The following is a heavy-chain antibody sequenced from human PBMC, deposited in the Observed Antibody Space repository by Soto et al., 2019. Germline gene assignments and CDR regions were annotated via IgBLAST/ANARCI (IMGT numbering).Heavy chain of an antibody. D-gene: IGHD2-2*01. CDR1: GFTFDDYA. Sequence: GGSLRLSCAASGFTFDDYAMHWVRQAPGKGLEWVSGISWNSGSIGYADSVKGRFTISRDNAKNSLYLQMNSLRAEDTALYYCAKGSYCISTSCYDSYYFDYWGQGTLVTVSS. J-gene: IGHJ4*02. CDR3: AKGSYCISTSCYDSYYFDY. CDR2: ISWNSGSI. V-gene: IGHV3-9*01.